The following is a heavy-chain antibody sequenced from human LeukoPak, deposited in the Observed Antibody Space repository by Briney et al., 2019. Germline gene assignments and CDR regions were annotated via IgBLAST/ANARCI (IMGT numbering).Heavy chain of an antibody. J-gene: IGHJ4*02. D-gene: IGHD6-13*01. CDR1: GFTFSSYA. CDR3: AKDLRVYHYFDY. CDR2: ISYDGSNK. V-gene: IGHV3-30-3*01. Sequence: PGGSLRLSCAASGFTFSSYAMHWVRQAPGKGLEWVAVISYDGSNKYYADSVKGRFTISRDNSKNMLYLQMNSLRAEDTAVYYCAKDLRVYHYFDYWGQGTLVTVSS.